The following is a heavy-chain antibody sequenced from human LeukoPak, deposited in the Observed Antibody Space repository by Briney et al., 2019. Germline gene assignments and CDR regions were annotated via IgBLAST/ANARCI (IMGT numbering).Heavy chain of an antibody. CDR3: AKDAFSGSYPDYYFDY. J-gene: IGHJ4*02. CDR1: GFTFSRYD. Sequence: GGSLRLSCGASGFTFSRYDMSGVRQAPGKGLEWISSTLVSGDTKYYADSVKGRFTISRDNSKSTLYLQMNSLRVEDTAVYYCAKDAFSGSYPDYYFDYWCQGTL. V-gene: IGHV3-23*01. D-gene: IGHD1-26*01. CDR2: TLVSGDTK.